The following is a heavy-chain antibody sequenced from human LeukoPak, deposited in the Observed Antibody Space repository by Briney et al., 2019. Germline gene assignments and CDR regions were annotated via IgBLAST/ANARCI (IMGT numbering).Heavy chain of an antibody. CDR1: GFTFSNAW. CDR3: AKAGLRRLDGYNYRNGYWFFDL. Sequence: GGSLRLSCAASGFTFSNAWMSWVRQAPGKGLEWVGRIKSKTDGGTTDYAAPVKGRFTISRDDSKNTLYLQMNSLKTEDTAVYYCAKAGLRRLDGYNYRNGYWFFDLWGRGTQVSVSS. J-gene: IGHJ2*01. V-gene: IGHV3-15*01. CDR2: IKSKTDGGTT. D-gene: IGHD5-24*01.